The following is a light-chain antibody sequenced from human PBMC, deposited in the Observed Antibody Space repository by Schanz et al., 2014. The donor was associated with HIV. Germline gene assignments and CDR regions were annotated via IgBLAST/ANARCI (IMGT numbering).Light chain of an antibody. CDR3: YSYAGSRV. J-gene: IGLJ3*02. CDR2: DVS. CDR1: SSDVGAYNS. Sequence: QSALTQPASVSGSPGQSITVSCTGTSSDVGAYNSVSWYQHHPGKAPKLIMYDVSRRPSGVSNRFSGSKSGNTAYLTISGLQAEDEADYYCYSYAGSRVFGGGTKLTVL. V-gene: IGLV2-14*03.